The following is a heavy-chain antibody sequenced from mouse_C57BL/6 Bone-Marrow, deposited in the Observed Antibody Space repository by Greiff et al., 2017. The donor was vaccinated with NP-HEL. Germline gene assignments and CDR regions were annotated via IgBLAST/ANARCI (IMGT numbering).Heavy chain of an antibody. Sequence: EVQLVESGGGLVQPKGSLKLSCAASGFSFNTYAMNWVRQAPGKGLEWVARIRSKSNNYATYYADSVKDRFTISRDDSESMLYLQMNNLKTEDTAMYYCVRPDDYDPFAYWGQGTLVTVSA. D-gene: IGHD2-4*01. V-gene: IGHV10-1*01. J-gene: IGHJ3*01. CDR1: GFSFNTYA. CDR2: IRSKSNNYAT. CDR3: VRPDDYDPFAY.